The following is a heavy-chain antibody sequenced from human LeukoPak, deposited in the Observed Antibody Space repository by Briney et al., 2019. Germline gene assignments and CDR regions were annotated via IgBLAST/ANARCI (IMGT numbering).Heavy chain of an antibody. CDR2: ISNSRSNYI. V-gene: IGHV3-21*01. CDR3: ARVDEEWHRYGQSDY. D-gene: IGHD5-18*01. CDR1: GFTFSDYS. J-gene: IGHJ4*02. Sequence: PGGSLRLSCAASGFTFSDYSMNWVRQAPGKGLEWVSSISNSRSNYIYYADSVKGRFTISRDNAKNSLYLQMNSLRAEDTAVYYCARVDEEWHRYGQSDYWGQGTLVTVSS.